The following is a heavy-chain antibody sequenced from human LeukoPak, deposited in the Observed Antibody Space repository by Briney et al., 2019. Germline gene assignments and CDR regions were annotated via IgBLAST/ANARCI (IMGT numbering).Heavy chain of an antibody. J-gene: IGHJ3*02. D-gene: IGHD2-21*02. CDR1: GFTFDDYA. CDR2: ISWTSRTI. CDR3: AKDNRAYCGGDCYVPDAFDI. Sequence: GRSLRLSCAASGFTFDDYAMHWVRQAPGKGLEWVSGISWTSRTIGYADSVKGRFTISRDNAKNSLYLQMNSLRAEDTALYYCAKDNRAYCGGDCYVPDAFDIWGQGTMVTVSS. V-gene: IGHV3-9*01.